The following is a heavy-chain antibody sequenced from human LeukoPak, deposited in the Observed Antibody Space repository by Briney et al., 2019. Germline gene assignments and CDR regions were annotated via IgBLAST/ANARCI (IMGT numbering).Heavy chain of an antibody. Sequence: GGSLRLSCAASGFTFSSYGMSWVRQAPGKGLEWVSAIGGSGGSTYYADSVKGRFTISRDNSKNTLYMQMNSLRAEDTAVYYCAKVDPGIAAAGTGRKTDYWGQGTLVTVSS. J-gene: IGHJ4*02. CDR3: AKVDPGIAAAGTGRKTDY. V-gene: IGHV3-23*01. D-gene: IGHD6-13*01. CDR1: GFTFSSYG. CDR2: IGGSGGST.